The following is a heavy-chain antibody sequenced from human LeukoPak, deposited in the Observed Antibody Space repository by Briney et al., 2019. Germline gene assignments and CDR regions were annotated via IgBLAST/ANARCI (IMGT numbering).Heavy chain of an antibody. V-gene: IGHV3-23*01. Sequence: PGGSLRLSCAASGFTFGSYAMSWVRQTPGKSLEWVSIITNGGVTTYYADSVRGRFTISRDNSKNMLYLQMNSLRAEDTAVYYCARVGSDDFWSGYSAFDYWGQGTLVTVSS. CDR2: ITNGGVTT. CDR3: ARVGSDDFWSGYSAFDY. D-gene: IGHD3-3*01. J-gene: IGHJ4*02. CDR1: GFTFGSYA.